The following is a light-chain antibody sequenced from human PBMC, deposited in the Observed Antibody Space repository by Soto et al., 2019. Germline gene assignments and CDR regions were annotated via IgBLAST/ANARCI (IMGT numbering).Light chain of an antibody. Sequence: EIGLTQSPGTLSXSXXXXSXXXFRASQSVSSRLAWYQQKPGQAPRLLISGASSRATGIPDRFSGSGSGTDFTLTISRLEPEDFALYYCQQYVTSAITFGQGTRLEIK. CDR3: QQYVTSAIT. CDR2: GAS. CDR1: QSVSSR. J-gene: IGKJ5*01. V-gene: IGKV3-20*01.